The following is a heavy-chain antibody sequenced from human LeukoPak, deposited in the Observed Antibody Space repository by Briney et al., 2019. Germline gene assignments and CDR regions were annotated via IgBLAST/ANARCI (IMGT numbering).Heavy chain of an antibody. V-gene: IGHV3-74*01. CDR3: ARDPTSFLYGDFPLDY. CDR2: INSDGSST. Sequence: HPGGSLRLSCAASGFTFSSYWMHWVRQAPGKGLVWVSRINSDGSSTSYADSVKGRFTISRDNAKNTLYLQMNSLRAEDTAVYYCARDPTSFLYGDFPLDYWGQGTLVTVSS. J-gene: IGHJ4*02. D-gene: IGHD4-17*01. CDR1: GFTFSSYW.